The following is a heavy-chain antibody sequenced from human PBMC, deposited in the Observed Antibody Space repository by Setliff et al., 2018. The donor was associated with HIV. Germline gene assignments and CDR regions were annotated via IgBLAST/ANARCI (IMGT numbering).Heavy chain of an antibody. J-gene: IGHJ4*02. Sequence: ASVKVSCKASGDTFTSYYMHWVRRAPGQGLEWMGMISPSGASTKYAQRLQGRVTMTTDTSTSTASLELSSLRSDDTAVYYCAREAEQGERSSSWYFDYWGQGTLVTVSS. CDR2: ISPSGAST. V-gene: IGHV1-46*01. D-gene: IGHD6-6*01. CDR1: GDTFTSYY. CDR3: AREAEQGERSSSWYFDY.